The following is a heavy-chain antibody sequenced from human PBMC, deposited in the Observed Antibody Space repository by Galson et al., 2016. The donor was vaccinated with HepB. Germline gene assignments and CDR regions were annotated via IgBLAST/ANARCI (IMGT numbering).Heavy chain of an antibody. J-gene: IGHJ3*02. V-gene: IGHV4-31*03. CDR3: ARAHSRSGWYEGLFDI. D-gene: IGHD6-19*01. CDR1: GGSISSGGYY. Sequence: TLSVTCTVSGGSISSGGYYWSWIRQHPEKGLEWIGYIYYSGSSYYNPSLRSRVTMSVHTSKNQFSLKLSSVTAADTAVYYCARAHSRSGWYEGLFDIWGQGTMVTVSS. CDR2: IYYSGSS.